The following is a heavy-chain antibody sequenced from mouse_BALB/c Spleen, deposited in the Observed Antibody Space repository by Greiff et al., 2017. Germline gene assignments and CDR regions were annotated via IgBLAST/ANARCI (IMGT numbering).Heavy chain of an antibody. CDR1: GFTFSSYA. CDR2: ISSGGST. D-gene: IGHD1-1*01. CDR3: ARGLLLRFYAMDY. Sequence: DVQLVESGGGLVKPGGSLKLSCAASGFTFSSYAMSWVRQTPEKRLEWVASISSGGSTYYPDSVKGRFTISRDNARNILYLQMSSLRSEDTAMYYCARGLLLRFYAMDYWGQGTSVTVSS. V-gene: IGHV5-6-5*01. J-gene: IGHJ4*01.